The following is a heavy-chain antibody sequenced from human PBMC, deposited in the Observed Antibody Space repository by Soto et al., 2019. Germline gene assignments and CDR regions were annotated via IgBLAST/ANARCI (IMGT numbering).Heavy chain of an antibody. J-gene: IGHJ4*02. CDR2: IDGVGTGT. CDR1: GFTFTNYW. D-gene: IGHD6-13*01. V-gene: IGHV3-74*01. CDR3: ARVFEQQLGLSYFDY. Sequence: GGSLRLFCAASGFTFTNYWMHWVRQVPGKGLVWVSRIDGVGTGTSYSDSVKGRFTISRDNAKNSLYLQMNSLRAEDTAVYYCARVFEQQLGLSYFDYWGQGTLVTVSS.